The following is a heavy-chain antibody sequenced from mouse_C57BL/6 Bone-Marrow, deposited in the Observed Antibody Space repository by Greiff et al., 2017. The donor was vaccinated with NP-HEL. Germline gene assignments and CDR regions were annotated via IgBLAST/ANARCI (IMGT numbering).Heavy chain of an antibody. D-gene: IGHD2-5*01. CDR1: GYSITSDY. Sequence: VQLQQSGPGLAKPSQTLSLTCSVTGYSITSDYWNWIRKFPGNKLEYMGYISYSGSTYYNPSLKSRISITRDTSKNQYYLQLNSVTTEDTATYYCARRLYYSNSHWYFDVWGTGTTVTVSS. J-gene: IGHJ1*03. V-gene: IGHV3-8*01. CDR3: ARRLYYSNSHWYFDV. CDR2: ISYSGST.